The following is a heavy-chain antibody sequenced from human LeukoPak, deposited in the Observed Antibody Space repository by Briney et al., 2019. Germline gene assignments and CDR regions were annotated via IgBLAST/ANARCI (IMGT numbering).Heavy chain of an antibody. CDR2: IFYSGST. CDR3: ARGGTMTTVPL. Sequence: PSETLSLTCTVSGGSISSYYWSWIRQPPGKGLEWIGYIFYSGSTNYNPSFKSRVTISVDTSKNQFSLKLSSVTAADTAVYYCARGGTMTTVPLWGQGTLVTVSS. J-gene: IGHJ4*02. CDR1: GGSISSYY. V-gene: IGHV4-59*08. D-gene: IGHD4-17*01.